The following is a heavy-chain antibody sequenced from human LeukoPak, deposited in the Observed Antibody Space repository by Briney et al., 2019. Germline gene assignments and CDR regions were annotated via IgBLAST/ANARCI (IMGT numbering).Heavy chain of an antibody. CDR1: GGSFSGYY. Sequence: SETLSLTCAVYGGSFSGYYWSWIRQPPGKGLEWFGEINHSGSTNYNPSLKSRVTISVDTSKNQFSLKLSSVTAADTAVYYCARGITIFGVVPFDYWGQGTLVTVSS. CDR3: ARGITIFGVVPFDY. CDR2: INHSGST. V-gene: IGHV4-34*01. J-gene: IGHJ4*02. D-gene: IGHD3-3*01.